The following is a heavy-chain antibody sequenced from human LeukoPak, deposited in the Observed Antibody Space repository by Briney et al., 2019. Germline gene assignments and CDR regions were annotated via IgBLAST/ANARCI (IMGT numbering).Heavy chain of an antibody. CDR3: ARVGSNGYKNAFHI. CDR2: IYYSGST. Sequence: KPSETLSLTCTVSGGSISSSSYYWGCIRQPPGKGLEWIGSIYYSGSTYYNPSLKSRVTISVDTSKNQFSLKLSSVTAADTAVYYCARVGSNGYKNAFHIWGQGTMVTVSS. CDR1: GGSISSSSYY. J-gene: IGHJ3*02. D-gene: IGHD3-22*01. V-gene: IGHV4-39*07.